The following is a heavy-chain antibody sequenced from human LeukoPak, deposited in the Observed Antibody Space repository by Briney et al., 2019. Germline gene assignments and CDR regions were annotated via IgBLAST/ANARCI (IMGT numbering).Heavy chain of an antibody. J-gene: IGHJ3*02. V-gene: IGHV3-21*01. CDR1: GFTFRRYT. D-gene: IGHD3-22*01. Sequence: GGSLRLSCAASGFTFRRYTMTWVRQAQGRGLEWVSSISSNSAYIYYADSLRGRLTISRDNAKNSLYLQVDSLGADDTAVYYCAREGGFHYDSSGDAFDIWGQGTMVTVSS. CDR2: ISSNSAYI. CDR3: AREGGFHYDSSGDAFDI.